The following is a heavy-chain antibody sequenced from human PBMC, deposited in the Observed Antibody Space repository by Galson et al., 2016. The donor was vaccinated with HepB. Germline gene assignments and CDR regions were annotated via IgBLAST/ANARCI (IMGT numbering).Heavy chain of an antibody. Sequence: SLRLSCAASGFDFEHYAMSWVRQVAGKGLEWVSGISASGDRTGYADSVKGRVTISRDNAKYSLFLHMNSLRAEDTALYYCARAPNRYYDSYGYYHSYWGQGTPVTVSS. J-gene: IGHJ4*02. D-gene: IGHD3-22*01. CDR1: GFDFEHYA. V-gene: IGHV3-20*04. CDR3: ARAPNRYYDSYGYYHSY. CDR2: ISASGDRT.